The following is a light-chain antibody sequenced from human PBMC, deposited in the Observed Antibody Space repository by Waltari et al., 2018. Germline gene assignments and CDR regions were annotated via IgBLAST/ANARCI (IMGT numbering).Light chain of an antibody. CDR3: QVWDNTSDHYV. Sequence: SYLLTQPPSVSVAPGETASLACGGDSIQRKSVHWYQQRPGQAPLLVIYSDSDRPSGIPERFSGSNSGNTAILTISRVEAGDEANYYCQVWDNTSDHYVFGTGTTVSVL. CDR1: SIQRKS. CDR2: SDS. V-gene: IGLV3-21*04. J-gene: IGLJ1*01.